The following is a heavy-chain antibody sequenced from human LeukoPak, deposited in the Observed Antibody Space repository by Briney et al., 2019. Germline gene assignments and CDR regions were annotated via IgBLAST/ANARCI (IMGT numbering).Heavy chain of an antibody. CDR3: ARDRYCSGA. V-gene: IGHV3-7*03. Sequence: GVSLRLSCAASGFTFSNYWMSRVRQAPGKGLEWVANIKEDGSEKHHADSVKGRFTISRDNAKNSLYLQMNSLRAEDTAVYYCARDRYCSGAWGQGTLVTVSS. J-gene: IGHJ5*02. CDR1: GFTFSNYW. CDR2: IKEDGSEK. D-gene: IGHD2-15*01.